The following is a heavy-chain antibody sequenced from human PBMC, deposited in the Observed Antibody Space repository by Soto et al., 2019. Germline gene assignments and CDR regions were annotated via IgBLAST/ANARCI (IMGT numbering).Heavy chain of an antibody. CDR1: GFTFGDYA. J-gene: IGHJ6*04. D-gene: IGHD2-15*01. V-gene: IGHV3-49*03. Sequence: GGSLRLSCTASGFTFGDYAMSWFRQAPGKGLEWVGFIRSKAYGGTTEYAASVKGRFTISRDDSKSIAYLQMNSLKTEDTAVYYCTRWYLCSGGSCLGLDVWGKGTTVTVSS. CDR3: TRWYLCSGGSCLGLDV. CDR2: IRSKAYGGTT.